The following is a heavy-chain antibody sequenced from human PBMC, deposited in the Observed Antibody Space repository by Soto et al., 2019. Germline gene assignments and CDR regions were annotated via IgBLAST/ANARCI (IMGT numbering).Heavy chain of an antibody. J-gene: IGHJ4*02. V-gene: IGHV4-30-4*01. CDR2: IYYSGST. CDR1: GGSISSGDYY. CDR3: ARYYDSSGYYHN. Sequence: SETLSLTCTVSGGSISSGDYYWSWIRQPPGKGPEWVGYIYYSGSTYYNPSLKSRVTISVDTSKNQFSLKLSSVTAADTAVYYCARYYDSSGYYHNWGQGTLVTGSS. D-gene: IGHD3-22*01.